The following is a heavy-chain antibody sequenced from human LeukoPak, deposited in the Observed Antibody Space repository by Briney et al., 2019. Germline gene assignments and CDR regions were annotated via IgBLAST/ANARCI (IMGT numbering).Heavy chain of an antibody. CDR1: GFTFSSYA. D-gene: IGHD3-10*01. Sequence: GGSLRLSCAASGFTFSSYAMSWVRQAPGKGLEWVSAISGSGGSTYYADSVKGRFTISRDNSKNTLYLQMNSLRAEDTAVYYCAKDQIRGRYYYGSGRRAPFDYWGQGTLVTVSS. V-gene: IGHV3-23*01. CDR2: ISGSGGST. CDR3: AKDQIRGRYYYGSGRRAPFDY. J-gene: IGHJ4*02.